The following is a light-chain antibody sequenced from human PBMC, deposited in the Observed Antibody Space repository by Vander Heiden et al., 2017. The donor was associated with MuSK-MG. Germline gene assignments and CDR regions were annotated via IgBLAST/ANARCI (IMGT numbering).Light chain of an antibody. Sequence: YVLTQPPSVSVAPGQTARIACEGDNIGTYSVHWYQQRPGQAPVLVVYDDRDRPSGIPERFSGSNSGDTATLTISRVEAGDEADYYCQVWDGSGEPVLGTVTKV. CDR3: QVWDGSGEPV. V-gene: IGLV3-21*02. J-gene: IGLJ1*01. CDR1: NIGTYS. CDR2: DDR.